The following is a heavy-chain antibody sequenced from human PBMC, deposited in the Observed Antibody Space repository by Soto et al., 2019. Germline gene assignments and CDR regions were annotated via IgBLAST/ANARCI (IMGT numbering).Heavy chain of an antibody. CDR1: GGSISSSSYY. J-gene: IGHJ5*02. Sequence: PAETLSLTCTVSGGSISSSSYYWGWIRQPPGKGLEWIGSIYYSGSTYYNPSLKSRVTISVDTSKNQFSLKLSSVTAADTAVYYCARQSGWLLSPNWFDPWGQGTLVTVS. D-gene: IGHD3-9*01. V-gene: IGHV4-39*01. CDR2: IYYSGST. CDR3: ARQSGWLLSPNWFDP.